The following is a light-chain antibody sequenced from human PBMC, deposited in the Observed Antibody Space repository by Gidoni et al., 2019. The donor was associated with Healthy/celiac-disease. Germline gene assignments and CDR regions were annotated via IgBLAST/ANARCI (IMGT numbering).Light chain of an antibody. CDR3: QQYNNWPLT. CDR2: GAT. CDR1: QSVSSN. J-gene: IGKJ4*01. Sequence: IVITQSPATLSVSPGERATLSCRASQSVSSNLAWYQKKPGQAPRLLIYGATTRATGIPARLSGSGSGTEFTLTISSLQSEDFAVYYCQQYNNWPLTVGGGTKVEIK. V-gene: IGKV3-15*01.